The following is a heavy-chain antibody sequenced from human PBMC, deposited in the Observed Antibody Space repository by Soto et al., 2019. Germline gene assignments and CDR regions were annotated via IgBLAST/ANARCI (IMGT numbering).Heavy chain of an antibody. CDR3: ARAMGTDGWSNHPFDI. J-gene: IGHJ3*02. CDR2: IKHDGSEQ. D-gene: IGHD6-19*01. Sequence: GGSLRPSCAASGFTFSRYWMDWVRQAPRKGLEWVATIKHDGSEQYYVDSVKGRFIVSRDNAKNSLFLQMNGLRVEDTAVYFCARAMGTDGWSNHPFDIWGQGTMVTVSS. V-gene: IGHV3-7*04. CDR1: GFTFSRYW.